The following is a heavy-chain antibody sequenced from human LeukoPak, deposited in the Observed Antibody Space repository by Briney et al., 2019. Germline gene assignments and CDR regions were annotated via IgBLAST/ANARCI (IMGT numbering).Heavy chain of an antibody. CDR2: IKQDGSEK. Sequence: GSLRLSCAASGFTFSSYWMSWVRQAPGKGLEWVVNIKQDGSEKYYADSGKGRFTISRDNAKNSLYLQMNSLRADDTAVYYCARGKPSYYYDSSAYFYNGAFDIWGQGTMVTVSS. V-gene: IGHV3-7*01. CDR1: GFTFSSYW. J-gene: IGHJ3*02. D-gene: IGHD3-22*01. CDR3: ARGKPSYYYDSSAYFYNGAFDI.